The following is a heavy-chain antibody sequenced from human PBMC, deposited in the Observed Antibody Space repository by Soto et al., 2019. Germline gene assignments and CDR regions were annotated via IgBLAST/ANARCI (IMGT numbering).Heavy chain of an antibody. CDR2: INSDGGST. CDR3: ARGVVGPTYRLVC. CDR1: GFTFSSYW. V-gene: IGHV3-74*01. D-gene: IGHD1-26*01. Sequence: GGSLRLSCAASGFTFSSYWMHWVRQAPGKGLVWVSRINSDGGSTSYADSVKGRFTISRGNAKNTLYLQMNSLRAEDTAVYYCARGVVGPTYRLVCWGQGALVTVSS. J-gene: IGHJ4*02.